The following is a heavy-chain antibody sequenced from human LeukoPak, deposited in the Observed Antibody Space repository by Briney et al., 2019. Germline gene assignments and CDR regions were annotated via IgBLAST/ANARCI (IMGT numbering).Heavy chain of an antibody. J-gene: IGHJ4*02. V-gene: IGHV3-23*01. CDR1: GFTFSSDA. CDR3: AKGTDFGVVTTFDY. Sequence: PGGSLRVSCAASGFTFSSDAMSWVRQAPGKGLEWVSAISGSGGSTYYADSVKGRFTISRDNSKNTLYLQMNSLRAEDTAVYYCAKGTDFGVVTTFDYWGQGTLVTVSS. CDR2: ISGSGGST. D-gene: IGHD3-3*01.